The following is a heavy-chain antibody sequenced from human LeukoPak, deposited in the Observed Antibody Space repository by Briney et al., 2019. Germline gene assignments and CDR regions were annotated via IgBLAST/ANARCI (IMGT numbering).Heavy chain of an antibody. CDR2: ISAYNGNT. CDR3: AFLAAAGTIAVAGHVDY. J-gene: IGHJ4*02. CDR1: GYTFTSYG. V-gene: IGHV1-18*01. D-gene: IGHD6-13*01. Sequence: ASVKVSCKASGYTFTSYGISWVRQAPGQGLEWMGWISAYNGNTNYAQKLQGRVTMTTDTSTSTAYMELRSLRSDDTAVYYCAFLAAAGTIAVAGHVDYWGQGTLVTVSS.